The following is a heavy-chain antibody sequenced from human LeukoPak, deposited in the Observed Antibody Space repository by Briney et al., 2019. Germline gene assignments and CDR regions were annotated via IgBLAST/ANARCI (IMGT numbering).Heavy chain of an antibody. V-gene: IGHV1-2*02. D-gene: IGHD3-3*01. CDR2: ISPNSGGT. Sequence: ASVKVSCKASGYTFTDYYIHWVRQAPGQGLQWMGWISPNSGGTKYAQKFQGRVTMTRDTSISAAYMELSSLTSDDTAVYYCATKSSGYFMYWGQGTLDTVSS. CDR1: GYTFTDYY. J-gene: IGHJ4*02. CDR3: ATKSSGYFMY.